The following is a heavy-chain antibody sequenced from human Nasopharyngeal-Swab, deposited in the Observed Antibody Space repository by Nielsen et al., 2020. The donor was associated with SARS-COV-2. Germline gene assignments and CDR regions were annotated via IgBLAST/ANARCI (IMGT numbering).Heavy chain of an antibody. Sequence: ASAKVSCKASGYTFTGYYMHWVRQAPRQGLEWMGWINPNSGGTNYAQKFQGRVTMTRDTSISTAYMELSRLRSDDTAVYYCARHLWFGELGDYWGQGTLVTVSS. D-gene: IGHD3-10*01. J-gene: IGHJ4*02. V-gene: IGHV1-2*02. CDR2: INPNSGGT. CDR3: ARHLWFGELGDY. CDR1: GYTFTGYY.